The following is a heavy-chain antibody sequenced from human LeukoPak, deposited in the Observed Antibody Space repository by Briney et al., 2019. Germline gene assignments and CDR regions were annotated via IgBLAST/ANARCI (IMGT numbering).Heavy chain of an antibody. D-gene: IGHD4-11*01. J-gene: IGHJ4*02. CDR3: AGAFYSTPFDH. V-gene: IGHV4-59*01. CDR1: GGSISSYY. CDR2: IYYSGST. Sequence: SETLSLTCTVSGGSISSYYWSWIRQPPGKGLEWIGYIYYSGSTNYNPSLKSRVTISVDTSKNQFSLKLSSVTAADTAVYYCAGAFYSTPFDHWGQGTLVTVSS.